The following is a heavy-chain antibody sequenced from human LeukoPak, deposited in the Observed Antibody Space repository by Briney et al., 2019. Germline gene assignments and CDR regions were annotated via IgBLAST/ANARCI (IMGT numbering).Heavy chain of an antibody. CDR2: IRSKGHGGTT. CDR3: TLTMIVVACFHFDY. CDR1: GFTFGEYG. D-gene: IGHD3-22*01. V-gene: IGHV3-49*04. Sequence: GGSLRLSCTASGFTFGEYGMSWVRQAPGKGLEWIGFIRSKGHGGTTEYAASVKGRFTISRDDSKSIAYLQLNSLKTEDTAVYYCTLTMIVVACFHFDYWGQGTLVTVSS. J-gene: IGHJ4*02.